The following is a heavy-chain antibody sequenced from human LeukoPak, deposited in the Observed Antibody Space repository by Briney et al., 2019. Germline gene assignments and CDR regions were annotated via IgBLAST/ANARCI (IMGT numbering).Heavy chain of an antibody. CDR3: ARDGPRYYGSGSYSWFDP. Sequence: SETLSLTCTVSGGSISSGSYYWSWIRQPAGKGLEWIGRIYTSGSTNYNPSLKSRVTISVDTSKNQFSLKLSSVTAADTAVYYCARDGPRYYGSGSYSWFDPWGQGTLVTVSS. CDR2: IYTSGST. CDR1: GGSISSGSYY. J-gene: IGHJ5*02. D-gene: IGHD3-10*01. V-gene: IGHV4-61*02.